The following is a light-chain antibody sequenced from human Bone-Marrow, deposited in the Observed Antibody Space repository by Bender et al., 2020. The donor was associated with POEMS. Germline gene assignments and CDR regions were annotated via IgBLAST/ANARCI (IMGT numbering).Light chain of an antibody. CDR2: EVS. V-gene: IGLV2-18*02. CDR3: QSYDNSLGGWV. CDR1: SSDVGRYNR. Sequence: QSALTQPPSVSGSPGQSVTISCTGTSSDVGRYNRVCWYQQSPGTAPKLMIYEVSNRPSGVPDRFSGSKSGTSASLAIPGLQAEDEGDYYCQSYDNSLGGWVFGGGTKLTVL. J-gene: IGLJ3*02.